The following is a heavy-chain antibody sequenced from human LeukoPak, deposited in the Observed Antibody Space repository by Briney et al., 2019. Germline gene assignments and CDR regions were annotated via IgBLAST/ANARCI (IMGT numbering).Heavy chain of an antibody. Sequence: GGSLRLSCAASGFTFSSYAMSWVRQAPGKGLEWVSVISGSGGSTYYADSMKGRFTISRDNSKNTLYLQMNSLRVEDTAVYYCAKDIVVVVAATCRFDYWGQGTLVTVSS. CDR3: AKDIVVVVAATCRFDY. CDR1: GFTFSSYA. V-gene: IGHV3-23*01. J-gene: IGHJ4*02. CDR2: ISGSGGST. D-gene: IGHD2-15*01.